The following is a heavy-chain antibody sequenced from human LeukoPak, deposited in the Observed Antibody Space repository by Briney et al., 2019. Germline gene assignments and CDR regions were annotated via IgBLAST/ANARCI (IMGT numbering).Heavy chain of an antibody. Sequence: PSETLSLTCTVSGGSISSGGYYWSWIRQPPGKGLEWIGYIYHSGSTYYNPSLKSRVTISVDTSKNQFSLKLSSVTAADTAVYYCARPWQAISSLRSDAFDIWGQGTMVTVSS. D-gene: IGHD6-13*01. J-gene: IGHJ3*02. CDR1: GGSISSGGYY. V-gene: IGHV4-30-2*01. CDR3: ARPWQAISSLRSDAFDI. CDR2: IYHSGST.